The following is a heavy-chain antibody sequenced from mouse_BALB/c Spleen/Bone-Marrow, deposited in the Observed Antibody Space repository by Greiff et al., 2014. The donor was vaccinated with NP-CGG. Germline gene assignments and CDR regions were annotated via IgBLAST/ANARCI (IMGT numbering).Heavy chain of an antibody. J-gene: IGHJ2*01. CDR3: ARQYGNYFDY. CDR2: IYPGDGDT. D-gene: IGHD2-10*02. V-gene: IGHV1-80*01. CDR1: GYASSSYW. Sequence: QVQLQQSGAELVRPGSSVKISCKASGYASSSYWMNWVKQRPGQGLEWIGQIYPGDGDTNYNGKFKGKATLTADKSSSTAYMQLSSLTSEDSAVYFCARQYGNYFDYWGQGTTLTDSS.